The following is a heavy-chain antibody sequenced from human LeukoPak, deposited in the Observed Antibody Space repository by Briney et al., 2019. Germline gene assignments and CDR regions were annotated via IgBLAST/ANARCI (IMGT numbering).Heavy chain of an antibody. V-gene: IGHV3-9*03. CDR2: ISWNSGNI. D-gene: IGHD1-26*01. J-gene: IGHJ4*02. CDR3: AKGELDY. Sequence: PGGSLRLSCAASGFTFDDYAMHWVRQAPGKGLEWVSGISWNSGNIGYADSVKGRFTISRDNAKNSLCLQMNSLRAEDMALYYCAKGELDYWGQGTLVTVSS. CDR1: GFTFDDYA.